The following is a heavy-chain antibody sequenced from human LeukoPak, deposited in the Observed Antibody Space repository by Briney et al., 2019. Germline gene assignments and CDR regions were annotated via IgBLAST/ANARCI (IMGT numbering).Heavy chain of an antibody. CDR2: ISWNSGSI. Sequence: TGGSLRLSCAASGFTFDDYTMHWVRQAPGKGLEWVSGISWNSGSIGYADSVKGRFTISRDNAKNSLYLQMNSLRAEDTALYYCAKSGSYYNVHLDYWGQGTLVTVSS. CDR1: GFTFDDYT. D-gene: IGHD3-10*01. V-gene: IGHV3-9*01. J-gene: IGHJ4*02. CDR3: AKSGSYYNVHLDY.